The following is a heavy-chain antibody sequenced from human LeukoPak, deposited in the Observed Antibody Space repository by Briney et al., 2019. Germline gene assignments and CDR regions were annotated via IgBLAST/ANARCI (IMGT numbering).Heavy chain of an antibody. CDR1: GYSISSGYY. J-gene: IGHJ4*02. CDR2: IYHSGNT. D-gene: IGHD6-19*01. Sequence: SETLSLTCTVSGYSISSGYYWGWIRQPPGKGLEWIGIIYHSGNTFYNPSLKSRVTISVDTSKNQFSLKLSSVTAADTALYYCARVGAVNYFDYWGQGTLVTVSS. CDR3: ARVGAVNYFDY. V-gene: IGHV4-38-2*02.